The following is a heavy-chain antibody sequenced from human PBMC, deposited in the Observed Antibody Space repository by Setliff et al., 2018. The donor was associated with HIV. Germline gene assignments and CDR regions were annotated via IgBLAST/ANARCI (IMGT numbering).Heavy chain of an antibody. V-gene: IGHV4-39*01. D-gene: IGHD6-6*01. CDR1: GGSITSNSFY. J-gene: IGHJ4*02. CDR2: VYYSGST. CDR3: ARGSSLHLAY. Sequence: SETLSLTCSVSGGSITSNSFYRGWIRQPPGKGLEWIGSVYYSGSTYYNPSLKSRLTISVDTSKNQFSLKLSSVTAADTAVYYCARGSSLHLAYWGQGTLVTVSS.